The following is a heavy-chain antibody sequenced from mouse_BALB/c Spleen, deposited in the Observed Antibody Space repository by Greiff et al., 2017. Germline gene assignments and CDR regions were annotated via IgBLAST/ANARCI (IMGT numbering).Heavy chain of an antibody. CDR1: GYTFSSYW. J-gene: IGHJ4*01. V-gene: IGHV1-9*01. D-gene: IGHD1-2*01. CDR3: ARFTTATDYYAMDY. Sequence: QVQLQQSGAELMKPGASVKISCKATGYTFSSYWIEWVKQRPGHGLEWIGEILPGSGSTNYNEKFKGKATFTADTPSNTAYMQLSSLTSEDSAVYYCARFTTATDYYAMDYWGQGTSVTVSS. CDR2: ILPGSGST.